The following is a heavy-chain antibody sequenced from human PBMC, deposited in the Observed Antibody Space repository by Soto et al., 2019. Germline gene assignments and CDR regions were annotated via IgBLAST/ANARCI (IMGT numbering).Heavy chain of an antibody. CDR3: AKEGLWFGELFEYYYGMDV. CDR1: GFTFSSYD. Sequence: GGSLRLSCAASGFTFSSYDMHWVRQATGKGLEWVSAIGSGGDTYYADSVKGRFTISRDNSKNTLYLQMNSLRAEDTAVYYCAKEGLWFGELFEYYYGMDVWGQGTTVTVSS. V-gene: IGHV3-13*01. D-gene: IGHD3-10*01. CDR2: IGSGGDT. J-gene: IGHJ6*02.